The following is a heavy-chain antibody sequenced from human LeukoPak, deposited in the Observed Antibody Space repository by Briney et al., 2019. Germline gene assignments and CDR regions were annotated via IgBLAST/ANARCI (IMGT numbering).Heavy chain of an antibody. CDR1: GYTFTDYY. CDR2: INPNSGGT. CDR3: ARIGYNHYFDY. D-gene: IGHD5-24*01. V-gene: IGHV1-2*02. J-gene: IGHJ4*02. Sequence: ASVKVSCKASGYTFTDYYLHWVRQAPGQGLEWMGWINPNSGGTNYAQTFQGRVTMTRDTSITTAYLELSRLRSDDTAVYYCARIGYNHYFDYWGQGTLVAVSS.